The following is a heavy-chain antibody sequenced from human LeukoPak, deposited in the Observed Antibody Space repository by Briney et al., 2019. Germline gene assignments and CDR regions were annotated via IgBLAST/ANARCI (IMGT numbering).Heavy chain of an antibody. D-gene: IGHD6-13*01. V-gene: IGHV4-61*08. Sequence: SETLSLTCTVSGGSISSGGHYWSWIRQPPGKGLEWIAYIYYSGNTNYNPSLRSRVTISVDTSKSQFSLKLSSVTAADTAIYYCTRDVIAGVRRDWGQGTLVTVSS. CDR2: IYYSGNT. CDR3: TRDVIAGVRRD. CDR1: GGSISSGGHY. J-gene: IGHJ4*02.